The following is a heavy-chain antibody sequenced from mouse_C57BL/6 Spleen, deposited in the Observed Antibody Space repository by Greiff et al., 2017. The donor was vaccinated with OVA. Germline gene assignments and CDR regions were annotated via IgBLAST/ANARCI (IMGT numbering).Heavy chain of an antibody. D-gene: IGHD1-1*01. CDR1: GYAFSSYW. CDR3: ARRRYYGSSWYFDV. Sequence: QVQLKQSGAELVKPGASVKISCKASGYAFSSYWMNWVKQRPGKGLEWIGQIYPGDGDTNYNGKFKGKATLTADKSSSTAYMQLSSLTSEDSAVYFCARRRYYGSSWYFDVWGTGTTVTVSS. J-gene: IGHJ1*03. V-gene: IGHV1-80*01. CDR2: IYPGDGDT.